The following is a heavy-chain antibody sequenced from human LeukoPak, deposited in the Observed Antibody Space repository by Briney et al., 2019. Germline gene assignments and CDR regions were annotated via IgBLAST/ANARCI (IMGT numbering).Heavy chain of an antibody. J-gene: IGHJ4*02. V-gene: IGHV4-4*07. CDR3: ARGRGSSWYYFDY. Sequence: NPSETLSLTCTVSGGSISSYYWIWIRQPAGKGLEWIGRIYASGNTNYNPSLKGRVTMSLDTSKNQFSLNLSSVTAADTAVYYCARGRGSSWYYFDYWGRGTLVTVSS. D-gene: IGHD6-13*01. CDR1: GGSISSYY. CDR2: IYASGNT.